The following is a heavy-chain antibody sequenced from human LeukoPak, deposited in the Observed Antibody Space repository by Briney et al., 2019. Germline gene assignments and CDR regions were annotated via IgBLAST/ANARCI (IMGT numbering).Heavy chain of an antibody. Sequence: GASVKVSCKASGYTFTGYYMHWVRQAPGQGLEWMGWINPNSGGTNYVQKFQGRVTMTRDTSISTAYMELSRLRSDDTAVYYCARGKYDFWSADNPPFGYWGQGTLVTVSS. J-gene: IGHJ4*02. D-gene: IGHD3-3*01. CDR2: INPNSGGT. V-gene: IGHV1-2*02. CDR3: ARGKYDFWSADNPPFGY. CDR1: GYTFTGYY.